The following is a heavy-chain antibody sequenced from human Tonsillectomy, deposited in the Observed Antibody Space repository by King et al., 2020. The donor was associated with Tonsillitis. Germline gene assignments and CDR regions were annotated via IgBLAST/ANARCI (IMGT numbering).Heavy chain of an antibody. V-gene: IGHV1-18*04. CDR3: ARDFIANCELCY. J-gene: IGHJ4*02. CDR2: ISVYHGNT. D-gene: IGHD1-1*01. CDR1: GYIFTNFG. Sequence: QLVQSGAEVKKPGASVKVSCKASGYIFTNFGITWVRQAPGQGLEWMGWISVYHGNTDYAQKLQGRVSMTTDTPTNTAYMELRSLTPDDTAVYFCARDFIANCELCYWGQGTLVTVSS.